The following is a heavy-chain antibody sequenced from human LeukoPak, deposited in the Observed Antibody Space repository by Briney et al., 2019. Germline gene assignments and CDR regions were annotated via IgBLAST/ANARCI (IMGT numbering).Heavy chain of an antibody. CDR1: GGAFSSYA. D-gene: IGHD2-2*01. CDR3: ASPLKYCSSTSCPFDY. J-gene: IGHJ4*02. V-gene: IGHV1-69*06. Sequence: SVKVSCKASGGAFSSYAISWVRQAPGQGLGWMGGIIPIFGTANYAQKFQGRVTITADKSTSTAYMELSSLRSEDTAVYYCASPLKYCSSTSCPFDYWGQGTLVTVSS. CDR2: IIPIFGTA.